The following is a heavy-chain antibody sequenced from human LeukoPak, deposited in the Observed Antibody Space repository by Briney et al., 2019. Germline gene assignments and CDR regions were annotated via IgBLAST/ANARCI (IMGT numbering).Heavy chain of an antibody. J-gene: IGHJ6*02. D-gene: IGHD4-17*01. CDR3: AGITTVYYYYGMDV. CDR1: GFTFSSYG. V-gene: IGHV3-NL1*01. CDR2: IYSGGST. Sequence: PGGSLRLSCAASGFTFSSYGMHWVRQAPGKGLEWVSVIYSGGSTYYADSVKGRFTISRDNSKNTPYLQMNSLRAEDTAVYYCAGITTVYYYYGMDVWGQGTTVTVSS.